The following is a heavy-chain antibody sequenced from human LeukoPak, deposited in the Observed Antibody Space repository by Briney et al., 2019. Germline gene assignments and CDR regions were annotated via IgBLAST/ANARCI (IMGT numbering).Heavy chain of an antibody. D-gene: IGHD2/OR15-2a*01. V-gene: IGHV3-74*01. CDR3: ARDEGNFVGPRDH. CDR1: GFTFSSFW. J-gene: IGHJ4*02. Sequence: GGSLRLSCAASGFTFSSFWMHWVRQAPGKGLVWVSRVKSDGRSATYADSVKGRFTISRDNAKNTLYLQMNGLRPEDTAVYYCARDEGNFVGPRDHWGQGTLVTVSS. CDR2: VKSDGRSA.